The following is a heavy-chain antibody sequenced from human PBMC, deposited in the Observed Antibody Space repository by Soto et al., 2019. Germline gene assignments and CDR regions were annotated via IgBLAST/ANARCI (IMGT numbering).Heavy chain of an antibody. V-gene: IGHV3-23*01. D-gene: IGHD2-15*01. Sequence: GGSLRLSCAASGFTFSSYAMSWVRQAPGKGLEWVSAISGSGGSTYYADSVKGRFAISRDNSKNTLYLQMNSLRAEDTAGYYSVYETVAAAYVETSTFDFWGQGIQVTVSS. CDR1: GFTFSSYA. CDR3: VYETVAAAYVETSTFDF. CDR2: ISGSGGST. J-gene: IGHJ4*02.